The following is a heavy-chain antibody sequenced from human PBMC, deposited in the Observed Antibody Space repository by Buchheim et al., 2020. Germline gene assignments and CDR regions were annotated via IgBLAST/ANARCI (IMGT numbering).Heavy chain of an antibody. V-gene: IGHV3-30-3*01. Sequence: QVQLVESGGGVVQPGRSLRLSCAASGFTFSSYAMHWVRQAPGKGLEWVAVISYDGSNKYYADSVKGRFTISRDNSKNTLYLQMNSLRAEDTAVYYCAREGDSSSQGFDPWGQGTL. D-gene: IGHD6-13*01. CDR3: AREGDSSSQGFDP. J-gene: IGHJ5*02. CDR2: ISYDGSNK. CDR1: GFTFSSYA.